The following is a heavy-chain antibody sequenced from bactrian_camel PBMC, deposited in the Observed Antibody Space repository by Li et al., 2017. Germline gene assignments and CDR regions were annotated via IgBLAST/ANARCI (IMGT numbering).Heavy chain of an antibody. CDR3: AARGLGADCSGPRRSSAEYVY. Sequence: HVQLVESGGGSVQAGGSLRLSCAPSRSTYSSECMAWFRQAPGEEREAVANIDSDGTTDYADPVKGRFTISQGNAENTLYLQVNSLKSEDTAMYFCAARGLGADCSGPRRSSAEYVYWGQGTQVTVS. CDR1: RSTYSSEC. V-gene: IGHV3S55*01. CDR2: IDSDGTT. J-gene: IGHJ4*01. D-gene: IGHD3*01.